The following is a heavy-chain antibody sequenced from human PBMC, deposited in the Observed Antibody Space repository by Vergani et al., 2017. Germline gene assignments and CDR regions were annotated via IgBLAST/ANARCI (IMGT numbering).Heavy chain of an antibody. CDR2: IYYSGST. CDR1: GGSVSSGDYY. CDR3: ASDTHSGQRADR. D-gene: IGHD6-19*01. Sequence: QVQLQESGPGLVKPSQTLSLTCTVSGGSVSSGDYYWSWIRQPPGKGLEWIGYIYYSGSTYYNPTLKSRLTISVDTSKNQFSLKLSSVTAADTAVYYCASDTHSGQRADRWGQGILVTVTS. V-gene: IGHV4-30-4*08. J-gene: IGHJ5*02.